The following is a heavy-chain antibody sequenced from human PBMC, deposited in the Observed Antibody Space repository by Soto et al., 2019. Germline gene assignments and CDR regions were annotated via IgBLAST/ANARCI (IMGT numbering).Heavy chain of an antibody. Sequence: EVQLVESGGGLVQPGGSLRLSCAASGFTFSSYWMSWVRQAPGKGLEWVANIKQDGSEKYYVDSVKGRFTISRDNAKNSLYLRRNSLGADDTAVYYCAADTGGMDVWGQGTTVTVSS. CDR2: IKQDGSEK. CDR1: GFTFSSYW. CDR3: AADTGGMDV. V-gene: IGHV3-7*01. J-gene: IGHJ6*01.